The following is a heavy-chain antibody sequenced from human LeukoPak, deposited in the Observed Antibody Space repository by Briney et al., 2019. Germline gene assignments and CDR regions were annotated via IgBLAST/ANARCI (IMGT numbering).Heavy chain of an antibody. V-gene: IGHV4-30-4*01. CDR3: ARLYQGKRPPDY. J-gene: IGHJ4*02. CDR1: GGSISSGDYY. CDR2: IYYSGST. Sequence: SETLSLTCTVSGGSISSGDYYWSWIRQPPGKGLEWIGYIYYSGSTYYNPSLKSRVTISVDTSKNQFPLKLSSVTAADTAVYYCARLYQGKRPPDYWGQGTLVTVSS. D-gene: IGHD6-25*01.